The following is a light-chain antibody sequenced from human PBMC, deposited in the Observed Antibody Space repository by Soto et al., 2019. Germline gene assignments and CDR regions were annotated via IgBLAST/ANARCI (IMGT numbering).Light chain of an antibody. J-gene: IGKJ3*01. CDR3: QQYDNRPFT. CDR2: DAS. Sequence: DVQMTQSPSSLSASVGDRVTITCQASQDISKYLNWYQQKPGKAPKLLIYDASNFEKGVPSRFSGSGSGTDFTFTISSLQPEDIATYYCQQYDNRPFTFGPGTKVDIK. CDR1: QDISKY. V-gene: IGKV1-33*01.